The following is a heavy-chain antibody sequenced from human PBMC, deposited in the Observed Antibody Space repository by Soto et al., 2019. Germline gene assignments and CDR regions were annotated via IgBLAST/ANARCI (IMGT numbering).Heavy chain of an antibody. V-gene: IGHV5-51*01. CDR2: IFPADSDV. Sequence: PXESLKISCKGSGYMFTTRWIAWVRQKPGKGLELMGVIFPADSDVRYSPSFQGQVTISADKSVDTAYLQWNSLKASDTAIYYCARRLNWNCDYWGQGTQVTVSS. J-gene: IGHJ4*02. CDR3: ARRLNWNCDY. CDR1: GYMFTTRW. D-gene: IGHD1-7*01.